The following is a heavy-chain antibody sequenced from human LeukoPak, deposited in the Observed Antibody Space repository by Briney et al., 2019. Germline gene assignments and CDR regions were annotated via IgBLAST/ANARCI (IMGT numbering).Heavy chain of an antibody. D-gene: IGHD3-22*01. Sequence: SETLSLTCTVSGGSISSYYWSWIRQPPGKRLEWIGYIYYSGSTNYNPSLKSRVTISVDTSKNQFSLKLSSVTAADTAVYYCAGAGTYYYDSSGYYPPDYWGQGTLVTVSS. J-gene: IGHJ4*02. V-gene: IGHV4-59*01. CDR3: AGAGTYYYDSSGYYPPDY. CDR2: IYYSGST. CDR1: GGSISSYY.